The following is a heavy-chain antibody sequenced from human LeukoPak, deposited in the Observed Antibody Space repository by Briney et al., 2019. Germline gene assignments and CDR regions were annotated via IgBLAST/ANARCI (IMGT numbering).Heavy chain of an antibody. Sequence: GGCLRLSCAASGFTFSNAWLNWVRQAPGKGLEWVGHIKSKTDGGTTDYAAPVKGRFTISRDDSKNTLFLQMHSLKTEDTAVYYCTLPWGSGSYYDYWGQGTLVTVSS. CDR2: IKSKTDGGTT. V-gene: IGHV3-15*01. CDR1: GFTFSNAW. CDR3: TLPWGSGSYYDY. D-gene: IGHD3-10*01. J-gene: IGHJ4*02.